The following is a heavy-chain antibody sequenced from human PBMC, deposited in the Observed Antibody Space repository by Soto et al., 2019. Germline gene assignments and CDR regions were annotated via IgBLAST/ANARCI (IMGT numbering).Heavy chain of an antibody. CDR1: GYTLSDYF. V-gene: IGHV1-46*01. D-gene: IGHD3-3*01. CDR3: ATVSASFVYVMDV. CDR2: INPRGGSP. Sequence: QVQLVQSGAEVKKPGASVKVYCNASGYTLSDYFMHWVRQAPGQGLEWMGTINPRGGSPRYAHNFQRRVTMPSAASTSTVYIELSILGSYDTAVFYFATVSASFVYVMDVWCQGTTVTVSS. J-gene: IGHJ6*02.